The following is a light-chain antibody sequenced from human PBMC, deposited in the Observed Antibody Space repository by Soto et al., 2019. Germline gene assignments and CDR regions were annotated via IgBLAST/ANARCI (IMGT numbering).Light chain of an antibody. CDR2: AAS. CDR3: QQYHQWPLT. CDR1: QGVSRH. V-gene: IGKV3D-15*01. Sequence: EIVMTQSPAPLSLSPGERATLSCRASQGVSRHLAWYQQKPGQASRLLIYAASTRAAGVPARFSGSGSGTEFTLTISSLQSEDFTVYYCQQYHQWPLTFGGGTKVEI. J-gene: IGKJ4*01.